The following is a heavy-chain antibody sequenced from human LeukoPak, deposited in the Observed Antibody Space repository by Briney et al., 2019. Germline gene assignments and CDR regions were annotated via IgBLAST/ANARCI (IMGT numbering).Heavy chain of an antibody. D-gene: IGHD2-2*01. V-gene: IGHV3-21*01. CDR2: ISSSSSYI. CDR1: GFTFSSYS. Sequence: PGRSLRLSCAASGFTFSSYSMNWVRQAPGKGLEWVSSISSSSSYIYYADSVKGRFTISRDNAKNSLYLQMNSLRAEDTAVYYCARDNHVPAAIWRFDYWGQGTLATVSS. J-gene: IGHJ4*02. CDR3: ARDNHVPAAIWRFDY.